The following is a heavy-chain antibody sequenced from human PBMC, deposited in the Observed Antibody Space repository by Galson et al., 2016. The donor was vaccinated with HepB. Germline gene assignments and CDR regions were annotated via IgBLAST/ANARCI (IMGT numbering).Heavy chain of an antibody. J-gene: IGHJ6*02. D-gene: IGHD6-13*01. CDR2: ISYAGSTK. V-gene: IGHV3-30*03. Sequence: SLRLSCAASGFTFSNYDMHWVRQAPGKGLEWVAVISYAGSTKYYADSVKGRFTISRDNSKNTLYLQMNSLRAEDTAVYYCARGSSSWRYYYYYGMDVRGQGTTVTVSS. CDR1: GFTFSNYD. CDR3: ARGSSSWRYYYYYGMDV.